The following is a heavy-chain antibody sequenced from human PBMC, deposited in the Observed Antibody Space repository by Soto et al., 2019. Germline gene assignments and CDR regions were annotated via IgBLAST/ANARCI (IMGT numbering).Heavy chain of an antibody. V-gene: IGHV3-23*01. D-gene: IGHD5-12*01. CDR3: GKDGGRTDIGGGCAMLLDW. Sequence: EVQLLESGGGLVQPGGSLRLSCVASGFTFSSYAMGWVRQAPGKGLEWVSAIDAGGGGTYYADSVKGRFAISRDNSKNRRYRQMKGVRAEDTAHYYWGKDGGRTDIGGGCAMLLDWWGQGSLVTVSS. J-gene: IGHJ4*02. CDR2: IDAGGGGT. CDR1: GFTFSSYA.